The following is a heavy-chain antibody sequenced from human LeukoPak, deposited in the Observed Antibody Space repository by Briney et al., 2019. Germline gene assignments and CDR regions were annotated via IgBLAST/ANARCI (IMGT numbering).Heavy chain of an antibody. D-gene: IGHD6-19*01. J-gene: IGHJ4*02. CDR2: IYHSGST. V-gene: IGHV4-34*01. CDR1: GGSFSGYY. CDR3: ARGRSGWGIDY. Sequence: SETLSLTCAVYGGSFSGYYWSWIRQPPGKGLEWIGYIYHSGSTYYNPSLKSRVTISVDRSKNQFSLKLSSVTAADTAVYYCARGRSGWGIDYWGQGTLVTVSS.